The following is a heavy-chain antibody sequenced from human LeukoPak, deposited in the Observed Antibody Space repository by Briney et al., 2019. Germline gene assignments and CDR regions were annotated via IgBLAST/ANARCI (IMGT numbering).Heavy chain of an antibody. CDR1: GFTFSSFS. CDR3: AVHYSGSGSYYLGAFWYMDV. CDR2: ISSSSSDI. D-gene: IGHD3-10*01. V-gene: IGHV3-48*01. J-gene: IGHJ6*03. Sequence: GGSLRLSCAASGFTFSSFSMDWVRQAPGKGLEWVSYISSSSSDIYYADSVKGRFTISRDNAKNSLYLQMNSLRAEDTAVYYCAVHYSGSGSYYLGAFWYMDVWGKGTTVTVSS.